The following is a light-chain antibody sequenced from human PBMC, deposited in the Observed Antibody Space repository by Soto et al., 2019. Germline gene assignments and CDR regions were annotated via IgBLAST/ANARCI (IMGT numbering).Light chain of an antibody. V-gene: IGKV1-9*01. CDR1: QGVRSY. Sequence: IQLTQSPSSLSASVGDRVTITCRASQGVRSYLAWYQQKPGQAPKLLIYGASTLQSGVPSRFSGSGSGTDFTFTINSLQPEDIATYYCQQYDNLPLTFGGGTKVDIK. CDR2: GAS. J-gene: IGKJ4*01. CDR3: QQYDNLPLT.